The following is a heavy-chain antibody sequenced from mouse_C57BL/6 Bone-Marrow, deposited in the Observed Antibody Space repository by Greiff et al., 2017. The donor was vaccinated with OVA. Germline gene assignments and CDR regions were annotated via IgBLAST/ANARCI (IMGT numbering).Heavy chain of an antibody. J-gene: IGHJ3*01. CDR2: ISSGGDYI. CDR3: TRVSLQAWFAY. V-gene: IGHV5-9-1*02. D-gene: IGHD6-1*01. Sequence: EVQLQESGEGLVKPGGSLKLSCAASGFTFSSYAMSWVRQTPEKRLEWVAYISSGGDYIYYADTVKGRFTISRDNARNTLYLQMSSLKSEDTAMYYCTRVSLQAWFAYWGQGTLVTVSA. CDR1: GFTFSSYA.